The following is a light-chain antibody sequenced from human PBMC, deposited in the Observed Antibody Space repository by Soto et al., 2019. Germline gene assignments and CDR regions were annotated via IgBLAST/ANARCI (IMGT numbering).Light chain of an antibody. CDR1: SSDVGGYNY. CDR2: DVS. J-gene: IGLJ1*01. V-gene: IGLV2-14*01. CDR3: SSYTSSSTF. Sequence: QSALTQPASVSGSPGQSITISCTGTSSDVGGYNYVSWYQQHPGKAPKLMIYDVSNRPSGVSNRFSGSKSGNTASLTISGLQAEDEADYYCSSYTSSSTFFGTGTKLIVL.